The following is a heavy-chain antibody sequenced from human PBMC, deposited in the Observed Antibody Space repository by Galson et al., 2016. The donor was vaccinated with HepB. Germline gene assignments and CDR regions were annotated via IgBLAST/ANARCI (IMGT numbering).Heavy chain of an antibody. J-gene: IGHJ6*02. D-gene: IGHD1/OR15-1a*01. CDR1: GGTFSSFA. CDR2: IIPLFGTA. Sequence: SVKVSCKASGGTFSSFAIGWVRQAPGHGLEWMGGIIPLFGTANYAQKFQGRVTITADESTRPVYMELRRVRSEDTAVYYCARGGRRNNCWYYYGLDVWGQGTTVTVSS. CDR3: ARGGRRNNCWYYYGLDV. V-gene: IGHV1-69*13.